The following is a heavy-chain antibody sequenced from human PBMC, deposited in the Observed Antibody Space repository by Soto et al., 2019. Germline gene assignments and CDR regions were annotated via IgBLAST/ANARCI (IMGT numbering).Heavy chain of an antibody. Sequence: QVQLQESGPGLVKASETLSLTCTVSGGSVRSGSYYWSWIRQPPGKGLEWIGYIYYGEITNYNPSLKSRVTGSVNSSQNQFSLKLSSVTAADKAVYYCARVVNSGYDYQADYWGQGTLVTVSS. CDR3: ARVVNSGYDYQADY. J-gene: IGHJ4*02. D-gene: IGHD5-12*01. V-gene: IGHV4-61*01. CDR1: GGSVRSGSYY. CDR2: IYYGEIT.